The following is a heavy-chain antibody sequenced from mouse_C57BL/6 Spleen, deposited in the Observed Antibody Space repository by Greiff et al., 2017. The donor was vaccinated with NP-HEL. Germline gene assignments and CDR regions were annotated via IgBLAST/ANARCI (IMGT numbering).Heavy chain of an antibody. Sequence: QVHVKQSGPELVKPGASVKISCKASGYAFSSSWMNWVKQRPGKGLEWIGRIYPGDGDTNYNGKFKGKATLTADKSSSTAYMQLSSLTSEDSAVYFCGREGDYYGSTPFAYWGQGTLVTVSA. CDR2: IYPGDGDT. D-gene: IGHD1-1*01. CDR1: GYAFSSSW. J-gene: IGHJ3*01. CDR3: GREGDYYGSTPFAY. V-gene: IGHV1-82*01.